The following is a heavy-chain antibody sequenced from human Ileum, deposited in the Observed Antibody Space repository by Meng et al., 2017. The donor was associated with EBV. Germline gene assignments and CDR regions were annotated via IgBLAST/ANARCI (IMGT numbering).Heavy chain of an antibody. V-gene: IGHV4-34*01. CDR2: INHSGST. CDR1: GGSFSGYY. J-gene: IGHJ4*02. Sequence: VLLQQWGDGLFKPSETLSLTCAVDGGSFSGYYWSWIRQPPGKGLEWIGEINHSGSTNYNPSLKSRVTISVDTSKNQFSLKLSSVTAADTAVYYCARGNKVSDRGFDYWGQGTLVTVSS. D-gene: IGHD3-10*01. CDR3: ARGNKVSDRGFDY.